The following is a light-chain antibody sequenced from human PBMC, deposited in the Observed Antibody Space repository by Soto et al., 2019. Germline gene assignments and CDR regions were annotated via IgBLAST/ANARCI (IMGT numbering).Light chain of an antibody. V-gene: IGLV1-44*01. J-gene: IGLJ2*01. CDR1: SSXTGSNT. CDR2: SNN. CDR3: AAWDDSLNGVV. Sequence: QSVLTQPPSASGXXXXRVXXXXSGSSSXTGSNTVNWYQQLPGTAPKLLIYSNNQRPSGVPDRFSGSKSGTSASLAISGLQSEDEADYYCAAWDDSLNGVVFGGGTKLTVL.